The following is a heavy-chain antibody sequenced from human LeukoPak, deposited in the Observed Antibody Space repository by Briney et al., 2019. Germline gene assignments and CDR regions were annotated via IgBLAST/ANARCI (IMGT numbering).Heavy chain of an antibody. CDR2: ISGSGGST. CDR3: AKGLDIVVVPAARTGSGS. Sequence: GGSLRLSCAASGFTFSSYAMSWVRQAPGKGLEWVSAISGSGGSTYYADSVKGRFTISRDNSKNTLYLQMNSLRAEDTAVYYCAKGLDIVVVPAARTGSGSWGQGTLVTVSS. D-gene: IGHD2-2*03. CDR1: GFTFSSYA. V-gene: IGHV3-23*01. J-gene: IGHJ5*02.